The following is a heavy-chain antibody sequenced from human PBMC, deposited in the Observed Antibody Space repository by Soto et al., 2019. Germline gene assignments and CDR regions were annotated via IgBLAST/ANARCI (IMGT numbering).Heavy chain of an antibody. CDR3: AREFCSGGNCYTYYFDP. V-gene: IGHV3-74*01. D-gene: IGHD2-15*01. CDR1: GLTFNRYW. Sequence: GGSLRLSCAASGLTFNRYWMHWVRHAPGKGLVWVSHINTDGSNTNYADSVKGRFTISRDNAKSTLLLQMNSLRDEDTAVYYCAREFCSGGNCYTYYFDPWGQGIPVTVSS. CDR2: INTDGSNT. J-gene: IGHJ5*02.